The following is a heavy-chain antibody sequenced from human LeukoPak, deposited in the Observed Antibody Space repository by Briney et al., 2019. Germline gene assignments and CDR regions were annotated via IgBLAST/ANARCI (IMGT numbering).Heavy chain of an antibody. CDR2: IYYSGST. J-gene: IGHJ4*02. V-gene: IGHV4-59*01. Sequence: SETLSLTCTVSGGSISTYYWTWIRQPPGKGLEWIGYIYYSGSTNYNPSLKSRVTISVDTSKNQFSLKLSSVTAADTAVYYCARDEGDGTYFDYWGQGTLVTVSS. CDR1: GGSISTYY. D-gene: IGHD6-13*01. CDR3: ARDEGDGTYFDY.